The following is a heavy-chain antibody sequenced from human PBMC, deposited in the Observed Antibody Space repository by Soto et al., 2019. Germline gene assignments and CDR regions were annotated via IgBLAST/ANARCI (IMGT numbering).Heavy chain of an antibody. CDR3: ARDGDYIHPPLDY. J-gene: IGHJ4*02. Sequence: PGGSLRLSCAASGFIFNNYFMSWVRQAPGKGLEWVANIKQDGSEKYYVDSVRGRFTISRDNTKNSVYLEMNSLRAEDTAVYYCARDGDYIHPPLDYWGQGTLVTVSS. V-gene: IGHV3-7*01. CDR1: GFIFNNYF. D-gene: IGHD4-4*01. CDR2: IKQDGSEK.